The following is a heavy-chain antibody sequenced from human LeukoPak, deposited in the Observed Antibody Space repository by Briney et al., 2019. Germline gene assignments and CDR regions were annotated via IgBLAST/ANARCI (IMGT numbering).Heavy chain of an antibody. Sequence: ASVKVSCKVSGYTLTELSMHWVRQAPGKGLEWMGGFDPEDGETIYAQKFQGRVTMTEDTSTDTAYMELSSLRSEDTAVYYCARGARMPDSGKRNFDSWGQGTLVTVSS. V-gene: IGHV1-24*01. CDR1: GYTLTELS. CDR3: ARGARMPDSGKRNFDS. D-gene: IGHD4-23*01. CDR2: FDPEDGET. J-gene: IGHJ4*02.